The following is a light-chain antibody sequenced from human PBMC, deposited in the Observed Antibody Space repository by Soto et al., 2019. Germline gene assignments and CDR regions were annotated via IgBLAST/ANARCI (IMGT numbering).Light chain of an antibody. CDR1: STNIGSNT. Sequence: QSVLTQPPSASGTPGQRVPISCSGNSTNIGSNTVNWYQQLPGTAPKLLIYSNNQRPSGVPDRFSGSKSGTSASLAISGLQSEDEADYYCAAWDDSLNGYVFGTGTKVTVL. J-gene: IGLJ1*01. CDR2: SNN. V-gene: IGLV1-44*01. CDR3: AAWDDSLNGYV.